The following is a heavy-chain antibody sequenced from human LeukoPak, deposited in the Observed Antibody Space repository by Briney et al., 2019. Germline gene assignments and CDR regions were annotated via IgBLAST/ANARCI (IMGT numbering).Heavy chain of an antibody. CDR1: GGSFSGYY. V-gene: IGHV4-34*01. J-gene: IGHJ2*01. CDR3: ARCRVVPAARGPRGWYFDL. CDR2: INHSGST. D-gene: IGHD2-2*01. Sequence: LETLSLTCAVYGGSFSGYYWSWIRQPPGKGLEWIGEINHSGSTNYNPSLKSRVTISVDTSKNQFSLKLTSVTAADTAVYYCARCRVVPAARGPRGWYFDLWGRGTLVTVSS.